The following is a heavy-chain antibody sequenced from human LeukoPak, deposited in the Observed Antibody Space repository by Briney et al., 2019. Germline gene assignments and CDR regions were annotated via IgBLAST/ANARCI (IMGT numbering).Heavy chain of an antibody. V-gene: IGHV1-69*05. Sequence: APVKVSCKASGGTFSSYAISWVRQAPGQGLEWMGGIIPIFGTANYAQKFQGRVTITTDESTSTAYMELRSLRSDDTAVYYCARGDIVVVPAALGYWGQGTLVTVSS. CDR3: ARGDIVVVPAALGY. J-gene: IGHJ4*02. CDR1: GGTFSSYA. CDR2: IIPIFGTA. D-gene: IGHD2-2*01.